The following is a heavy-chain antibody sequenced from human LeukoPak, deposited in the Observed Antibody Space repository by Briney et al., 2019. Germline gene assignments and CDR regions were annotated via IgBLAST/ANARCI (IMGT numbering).Heavy chain of an antibody. D-gene: IGHD1-26*01. CDR3: ASTLGNSASYFDY. CDR2: ISSSSSYI. V-gene: IGHV3-21*01. Sequence: GGSLRLSRAASGFTFSSYSMNWVRQAPGKGLEWVSSISSSSSYIYYADSVKGRFTISRDNAKNSLYLQMNSLRAEDTAVYYCASTLGNSASYFDYWGQGTLVTVSS. CDR1: GFTFSSYS. J-gene: IGHJ4*02.